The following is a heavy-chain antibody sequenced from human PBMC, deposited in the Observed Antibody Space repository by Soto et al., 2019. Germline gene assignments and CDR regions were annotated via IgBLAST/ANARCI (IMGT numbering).Heavy chain of an antibody. CDR2: IYYSGST. J-gene: IGHJ3*02. Sequence: PSETLSLTCTVSGGSISSGGYYWSWIRQHPGKGLEWIGYIYYSGSTYYNPSLKSRVTISVDTSKNQFSLKLSSVTAADTAVYYCARESITGTNGDAFDICGQGTMVTVSS. CDR1: GGSISSGGYY. D-gene: IGHD1-7*01. V-gene: IGHV4-31*03. CDR3: ARESITGTNGDAFDI.